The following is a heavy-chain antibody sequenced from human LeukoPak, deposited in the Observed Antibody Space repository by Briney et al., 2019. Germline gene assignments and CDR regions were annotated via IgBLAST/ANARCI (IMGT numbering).Heavy chain of an antibody. CDR1: GFTFSTYA. CDR2: ISYDGTIK. CDR3: AIFFSAFDY. V-gene: IGHV3-30-3*01. Sequence: GRSLRLSCAASGFTFSTYAFHWVRQSPGKGLEWVTFISYDGTIKHYADSVKGRFTISRDNSKNTLHLEINSLRAEDTAVYYCAIFFSAFDYWGQGTLVTVSS. J-gene: IGHJ4*02. D-gene: IGHD2-21*01.